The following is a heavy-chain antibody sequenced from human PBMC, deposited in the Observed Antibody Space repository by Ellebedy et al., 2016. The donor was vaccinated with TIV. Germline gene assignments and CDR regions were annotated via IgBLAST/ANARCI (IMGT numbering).Heavy chain of an antibody. CDR3: AGIAAAGYRTHFDY. Sequence: SETLSLXXTVSGGSISSSSYYWGWIRQPPGKGLEWIGSIYYSGSTYYNPSLKSRVTISVDTSKNQFSLKLSSVTAADTAVYYCAGIAAAGYRTHFDYWGQGTLVTVSS. D-gene: IGHD6-13*01. CDR2: IYYSGST. CDR1: GGSISSSSYY. J-gene: IGHJ4*02. V-gene: IGHV4-39*07.